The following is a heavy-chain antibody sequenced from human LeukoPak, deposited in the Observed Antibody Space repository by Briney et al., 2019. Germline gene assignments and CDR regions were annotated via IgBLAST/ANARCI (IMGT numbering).Heavy chain of an antibody. Sequence: GGSLRLSCAASGFTVFSNYMSWVRQAPGKGLEWVSVIYSDGTTYYADSVQGRFTISRDNSKNTVYLQMKSLRAEDTAVYFCARERSYYHYYMDVWGKGTTVTVSS. CDR1: GFTVFSNY. CDR3: ARERSYYHYYMDV. J-gene: IGHJ6*03. D-gene: IGHD3-10*01. CDR2: IYSDGTT. V-gene: IGHV3-53*01.